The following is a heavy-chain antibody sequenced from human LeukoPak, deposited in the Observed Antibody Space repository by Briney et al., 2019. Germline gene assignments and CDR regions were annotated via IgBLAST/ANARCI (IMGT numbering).Heavy chain of an antibody. Sequence: GGSLRLSCAASGFTFSSYAMSWVRHAPGKGLEWVSLVNGDGSSTGYADSVKGRFTISRDNAKNMLYLQMNSLRGEDTAVYYCASTLGATVYYYGMDVWGQGTTVTVSS. CDR2: VNGDGSST. V-gene: IGHV3-74*01. CDR1: GFTFSSYA. CDR3: ASTLGATVYYYGMDV. D-gene: IGHD1-26*01. J-gene: IGHJ6*02.